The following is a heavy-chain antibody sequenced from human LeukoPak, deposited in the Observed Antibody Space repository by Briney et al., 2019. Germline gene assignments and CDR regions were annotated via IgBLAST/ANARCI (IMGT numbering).Heavy chain of an antibody. J-gene: IGHJ4*02. V-gene: IGHV3-33*06. D-gene: IGHD1-1*01. CDR1: GFTFSSFG. CDR3: AKDWGTSGTTGWMFDY. Sequence: GGSLRLSCAASGFTFSSFGMRWVRQAPGKGLEWVAIIWFDGSNKYYADSVTGRFTVSRDNSKNTLSLQMNSLRAEDTAVYYCAKDWGTSGTTGWMFDYWGQGTLVTVSS. CDR2: IWFDGSNK.